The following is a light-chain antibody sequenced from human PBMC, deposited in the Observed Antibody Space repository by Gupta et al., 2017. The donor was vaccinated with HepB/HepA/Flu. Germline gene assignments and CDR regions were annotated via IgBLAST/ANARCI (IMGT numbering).Light chain of an antibody. J-gene: IGKJ4*01. V-gene: IGKV3-20*01. CDR3: QQYNISPLV. Sequence: AWYQQKPGQAPRLLMDADSSRATGIPDRFSGSGSGTDFTLTISRLEPDDSAMYYCQQYNISPLVFGGGTKVEIK. CDR2: ADS.